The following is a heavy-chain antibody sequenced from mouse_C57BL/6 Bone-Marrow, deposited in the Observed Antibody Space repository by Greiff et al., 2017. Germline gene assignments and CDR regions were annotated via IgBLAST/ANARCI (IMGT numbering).Heavy chain of an antibody. Sequence: QVQLQQPGAELVKPGASVKLSCKASGYTFTSYWMQWVKQRPGQGLEWIGEIDPSDSYTNYNQKFKGKATLTVDTSSSTAYMQLSSLTSEDSAVYFCARGGVITIDWGEETLVTVSA. D-gene: IGHD1-1*02. CDR3: ARGGVITID. V-gene: IGHV1-50*01. CDR1: GYTFTSYW. CDR2: IDPSDSYT. J-gene: IGHJ3*01.